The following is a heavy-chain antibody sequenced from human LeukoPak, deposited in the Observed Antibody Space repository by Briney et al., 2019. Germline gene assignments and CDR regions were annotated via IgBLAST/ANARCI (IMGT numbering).Heavy chain of an antibody. D-gene: IGHD1-26*01. J-gene: IGHJ6*02. CDR2: IRYDGSNK. V-gene: IGHV3-30*02. CDR3: AKEGSGSYLTYYYYYGMDA. Sequence: GGSLRLSCAASGFTFSSYAMSWVSHAPGKGLEWVAFIRYDGSNKYYADSVKGRFTISRDNSKNTLYLQMNSLRAEDTAVYYCAKEGSGSYLTYYYYYGMDAWGQGTTVTVSS. CDR1: GFTFSSYA.